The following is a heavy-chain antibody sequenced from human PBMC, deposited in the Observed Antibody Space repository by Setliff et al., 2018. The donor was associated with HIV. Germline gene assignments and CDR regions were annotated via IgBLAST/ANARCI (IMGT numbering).Heavy chain of an antibody. Sequence: NPSETLSLTCTVSGGSISTSSYYWGWIRQPPGKGLEWIGSIYSSGNTYYSPSLKNRVSMSVDRSKNQFSLKLSSVTAADTAVYYCARLFQWMSYSFDIWGQGTMVTVSS. V-gene: IGHV4-39*01. CDR1: GGSISTSSYY. D-gene: IGHD5-12*01. J-gene: IGHJ3*02. CDR3: ARLFQWMSYSFDI. CDR2: IYSSGNT.